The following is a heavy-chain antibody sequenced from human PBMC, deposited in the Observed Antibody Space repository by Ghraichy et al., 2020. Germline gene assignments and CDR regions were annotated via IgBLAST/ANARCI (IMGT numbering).Heavy chain of an antibody. Sequence: GGSLRLSCAASRFTFSSYAMSWVRQAPGKGLEWVSAITGSGTNTYYADSVKGRFTISRDNSKNTLFLQMNSLRAEDTAVYYCARYCRTTSCLTDYYGMDVWGQGTTVTVSS. V-gene: IGHV3-23*01. CDR3: ARYCRTTSCLTDYYGMDV. J-gene: IGHJ6*02. D-gene: IGHD2-2*01. CDR2: ITGSGTNT. CDR1: RFTFSSYA.